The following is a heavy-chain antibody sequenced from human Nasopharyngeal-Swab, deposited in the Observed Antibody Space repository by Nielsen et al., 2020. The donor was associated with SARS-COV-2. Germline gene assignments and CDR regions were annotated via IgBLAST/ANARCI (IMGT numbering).Heavy chain of an antibody. CDR1: GYTFTGYY. CDR2: INPNSGGT. CDR3: ARSFIVVVPAAISYYGMDV. V-gene: IGHV1-2*04. J-gene: IGHJ6*02. D-gene: IGHD2-2*01. Sequence: ASVKVSCKASGYTFTGYYMHWVRQAPGQGLEWMGWINPNSGGTNYAQKFQGWVTVTRDTSISTAYMELSSLRSEDTAVYYCARSFIVVVPAAISYYGMDVWGQGTTVTVSS.